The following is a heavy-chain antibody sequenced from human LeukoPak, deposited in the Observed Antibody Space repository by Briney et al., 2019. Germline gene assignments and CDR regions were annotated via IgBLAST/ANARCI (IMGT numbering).Heavy chain of an antibody. Sequence: WASVKVSCKASGYTFTGYYMHWVRQAPGQGLEWMGWINPNSGGTNYAQKFQGRVTMTRDTSISTAYMELSRLRSDDTAVYYCARDAPPRDGYNLYAFDIWGQGTMVTVSS. CDR2: INPNSGGT. CDR1: GYTFTGYY. J-gene: IGHJ3*02. CDR3: ARDAPPRDGYNLYAFDI. D-gene: IGHD5-24*01. V-gene: IGHV1-2*02.